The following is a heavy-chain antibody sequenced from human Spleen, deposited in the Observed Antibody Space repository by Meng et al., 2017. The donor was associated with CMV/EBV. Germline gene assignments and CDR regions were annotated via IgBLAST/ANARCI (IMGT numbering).Heavy chain of an antibody. CDR2: IYYSGST. Sequence: SETLSLTCTVSGGSVSSDSHYWSWIRQPPGKGLEWIGYIYYSGSTNYNPSLKSRVTISVDTSKNQFSLKLSSVTAADTAVYYCASARPTVTTVDCWGQGTLVTVSS. D-gene: IGHD4-17*01. CDR3: ASARPTVTTVDC. V-gene: IGHV4-61*01. CDR1: GGSVSSDSHY. J-gene: IGHJ4*02.